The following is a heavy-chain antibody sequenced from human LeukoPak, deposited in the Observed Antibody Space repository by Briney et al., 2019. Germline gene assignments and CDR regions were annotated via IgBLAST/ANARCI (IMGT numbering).Heavy chain of an antibody. Sequence: GGSLRLSCAASGFTFSSYWMSWVRQAPGKGLEWVANIKQDGSEKYYVDSVKGRFTISRDNAKNSLYLQMNSLRAEDTAVYYCVRWGVRDIVVVPAAISSLDVWGKGTTVTVSS. D-gene: IGHD2-2*01. V-gene: IGHV3-7*01. CDR1: GFTFSSYW. CDR2: IKQDGSEK. J-gene: IGHJ6*04. CDR3: VRWGVRDIVVVPAAISSLDV.